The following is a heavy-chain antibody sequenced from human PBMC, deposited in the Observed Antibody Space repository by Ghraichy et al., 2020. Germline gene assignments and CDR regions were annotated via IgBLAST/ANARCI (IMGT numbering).Heavy chain of an antibody. CDR3: ASSAFGVVINLYYFDY. D-gene: IGHD3-3*01. Sequence: SETLSLTCTVSGGSVSSDSYYWGWIRQTPGKGLEWIASIYYNGYTYYNPSLKSRVTISVDMSQNQFALKLSSVTAADTAVYYCASSAFGVVINLYYFDYWGQGTLVTASS. CDR1: GGSVSSDSYY. V-gene: IGHV4-39*01. CDR2: IYYNGYT. J-gene: IGHJ4*02.